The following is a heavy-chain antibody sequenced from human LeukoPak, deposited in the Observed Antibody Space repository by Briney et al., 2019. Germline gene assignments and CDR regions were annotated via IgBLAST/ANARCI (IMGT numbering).Heavy chain of an antibody. V-gene: IGHV1-69*05. Sequence: SVKVSCKASGGTFSSYAISWVRQAPGQGLEWMGGIIPIFGTANYAQKLQGRVTMTTDTSTSTAYMELRSLRSDDTAVYYCARDYGDYGEIDYWGQGTLVTVSS. CDR3: ARDYGDYGEIDY. CDR2: IIPIFGTA. D-gene: IGHD4-17*01. CDR1: GGTFSSYA. J-gene: IGHJ4*02.